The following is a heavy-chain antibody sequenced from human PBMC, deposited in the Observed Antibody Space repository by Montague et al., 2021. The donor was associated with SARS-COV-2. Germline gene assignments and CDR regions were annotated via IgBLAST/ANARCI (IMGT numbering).Heavy chain of an antibody. V-gene: IGHV3-9*01. CDR1: GFTFDDYA. CDR3: AKDMGYSSGAFYY. D-gene: IGHD6-19*01. CDR2: ISWNSGSI. J-gene: IGHJ4*02. Sequence: SLRLSCAASGFTFDDYAMHWVRQAPGKGLEWVSGISWNSGSIGYADSVKGRFTISRDNAKNSLYLQMNSLRAEDTALYSCAKDMGYSSGAFYYWGQGTLVTVSS.